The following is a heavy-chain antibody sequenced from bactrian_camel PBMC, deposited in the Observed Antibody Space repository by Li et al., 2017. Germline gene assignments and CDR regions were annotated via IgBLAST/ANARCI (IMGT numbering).Heavy chain of an antibody. CDR3: AEAPYRDGFSTKC. V-gene: IGHV3S42*01. CDR2: INYDGTRT. CDR1: GFTFSRHA. Sequence: VQLVESGGGLVQPGGSLRLSCAASGFTFSRHAMSWDRQAPGKGVEWVSRINYDGTRTSYTESVKGRFTNTRNSDNNTLYLQENNMKNEDAAMYYCAEAPYRDGFSTKCRGQGTQVTVS. J-gene: IGHJ4*01. D-gene: IGHD4*01.